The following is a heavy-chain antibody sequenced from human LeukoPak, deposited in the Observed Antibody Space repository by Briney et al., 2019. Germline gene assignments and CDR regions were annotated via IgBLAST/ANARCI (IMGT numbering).Heavy chain of an antibody. CDR3: ARAGGRFEYQRFLGNFDY. D-gene: IGHD2-2*01. V-gene: IGHV3-21*01. J-gene: IGHJ4*02. CDR2: ISSSSSYI. Sequence: PGGSLRLSCAASGFTFSSYSMNWVRQAPGKGLEWVSSISSSSSYIYYADSVKGRFTISRDNAKNSLYLQMNSLSAEDTAVYYFARAGGRFEYQRFLGNFDYWGQGTLVTVSS. CDR1: GFTFSSYS.